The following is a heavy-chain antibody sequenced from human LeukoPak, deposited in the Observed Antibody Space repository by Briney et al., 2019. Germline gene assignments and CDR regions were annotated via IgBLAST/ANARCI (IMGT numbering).Heavy chain of an antibody. CDR1: GFTFSSYA. CDR3: ARALLLDDWSIYTYAFDI. Sequence: GGSLRLSCAASGFTFSSYAMHWVRQAPGKGLEWVAVISYDGSNKYYADSVKGRFTVSRDNSKNTLYLQMNSLRAEDTAVYYCARALLLDDWSIYTYAFDIWGQGTMVTVSS. J-gene: IGHJ3*02. V-gene: IGHV3-30-3*01. D-gene: IGHD3-9*01. CDR2: ISYDGSNK.